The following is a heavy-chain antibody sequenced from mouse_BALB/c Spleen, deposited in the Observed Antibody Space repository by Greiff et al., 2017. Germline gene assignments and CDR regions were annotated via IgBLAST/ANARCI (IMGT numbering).Heavy chain of an antibody. Sequence: QVQLKQSGPELVKPGASVKISCKASGYAFSSSWMNWVKQRPGQGLEWIGRIYPGDGDTNYNGKFKGKATLTADKSSSTAYMQLSSLTSVDSAVYFCARSGGNYVFDYWGQGTTLTVSS. CDR1: GYAFSSSW. CDR3: ARSGGNYVFDY. CDR2: IYPGDGDT. D-gene: IGHD2-1*01. V-gene: IGHV1-82*01. J-gene: IGHJ2*01.